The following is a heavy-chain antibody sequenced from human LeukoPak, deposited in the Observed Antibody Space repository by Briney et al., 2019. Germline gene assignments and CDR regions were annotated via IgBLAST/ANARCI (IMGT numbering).Heavy chain of an antibody. CDR1: GFTLCSYS. J-gene: IGHJ6*03. CDR2: ISSSSSTI. D-gene: IGHD2-2*01. CDR3: ASLVVPAASTYYYYYMDV. Sequence: GGSLRLSCAACGFTLCSYSVNWVRQAPGKGLEWVSYISSSSSTIYYADSVKARFTISRDNAKSSLYLQMNSLSAEATAVYYCASLVVPAASTYYYYYMDVWGKGTTVTVSS. V-gene: IGHV3-48*01.